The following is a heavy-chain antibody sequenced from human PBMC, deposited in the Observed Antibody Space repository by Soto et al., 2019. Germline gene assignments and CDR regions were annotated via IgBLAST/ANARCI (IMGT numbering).Heavy chain of an antibody. CDR1: GGSISSGGYY. CDR3: ARDPAP. J-gene: IGHJ5*02. V-gene: IGHV4-31*03. Sequence: QVQLQESGPGLVKPSQTLSLTCTVSGGSISSGGYYWSWIRQHPGKGLEWIGHIYNSGSTYYNPTLKTRVTLSEDTSKNLFSLKLSSVTAADPAVYYCARDPAPWGQGTLVTVSS. CDR2: IYNSGST.